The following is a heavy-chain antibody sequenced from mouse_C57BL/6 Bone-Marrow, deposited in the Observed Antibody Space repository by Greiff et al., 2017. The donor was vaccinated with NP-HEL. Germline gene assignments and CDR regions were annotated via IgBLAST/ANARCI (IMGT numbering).Heavy chain of an antibody. Sequence: EVMLVESEGGLVQPGSSMKLSCTASGFTFSDYYMAWVRQVPEKGLEWVANINYDGSSTYYLDSLKSRFIISRDNAKNILYLQMSSLKSEDTATYYCARGGQVITTVVENWYFDVWGTGTTVTVSS. V-gene: IGHV5-16*01. CDR3: ARGGQVITTVVENWYFDV. CDR1: GFTFSDYY. J-gene: IGHJ1*03. CDR2: INYDGSST. D-gene: IGHD1-1*01.